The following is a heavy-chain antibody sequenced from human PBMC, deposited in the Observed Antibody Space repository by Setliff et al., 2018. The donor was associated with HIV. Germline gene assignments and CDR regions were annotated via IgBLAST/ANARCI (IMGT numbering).Heavy chain of an antibody. CDR3: ARGLTAPAAAGS. D-gene: IGHD6-13*01. Sequence: PSETLSLTCTVSGYSISSGYYWGWIRQPPGKGLEWIGSIYHSGSTYYNPSLKSRVTISVDTSKNQFSLKLSSVTAADTAVYYCARGLTAPAAAGSWGQGMLVTVSS. J-gene: IGHJ5*02. CDR2: IYHSGST. V-gene: IGHV4-38-2*02. CDR1: GYSISSGYY.